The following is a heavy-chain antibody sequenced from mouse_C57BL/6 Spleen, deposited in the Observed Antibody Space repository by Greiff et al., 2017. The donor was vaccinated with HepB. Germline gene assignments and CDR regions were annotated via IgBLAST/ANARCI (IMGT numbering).Heavy chain of an antibody. CDR2: ISYSGST. CDR1: GYSITSDY. D-gene: IGHD1-1*01. Sequence: EVQLQQSGPGLAKPSQTLSLTCSVTGYSITSDYWNWIRKFPGNKLEYMGYISYSGSTYYNPSLKSRISITRDTSKNQYYLQLNSVTTEDTATYYCARCPYYYGSSYYAMDYWGQGTSVTVSS. CDR3: ARCPYYYGSSYYAMDY. V-gene: IGHV3-8*01. J-gene: IGHJ4*01.